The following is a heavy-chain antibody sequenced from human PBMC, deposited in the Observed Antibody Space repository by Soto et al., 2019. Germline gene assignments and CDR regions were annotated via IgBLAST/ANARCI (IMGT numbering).Heavy chain of an antibody. CDR2: ISYDGSNK. J-gene: IGHJ3*02. Sequence: QVQLVESGGGVVQPGRSLRLSCAASGFTFSSYGMHWVRQAPGKGLEWVAVISYDGSNKYYADSVKGRFTISRDNSKDTLYLQMSSLRAEDTAVYYCAKARVAAFDRADAFDIWGQGTMVTVSS. D-gene: IGHD2-15*01. V-gene: IGHV3-30*18. CDR3: AKARVAAFDRADAFDI. CDR1: GFTFSSYG.